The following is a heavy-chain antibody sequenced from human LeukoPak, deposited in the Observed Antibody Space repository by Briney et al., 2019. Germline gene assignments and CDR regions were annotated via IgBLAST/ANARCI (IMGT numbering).Heavy chain of an antibody. Sequence: GGSLRLSCAASGFTFSSYAMHWVRQAPGKGLEWVAVISYDGSNKYYADSVKGRFTISRDNSKNTLYLQMNSLRAEDTAVYYCASATGGYCSGGSCHFDYWGQGTLVTVSP. V-gene: IGHV3-30-3*01. CDR1: GFTFSSYA. D-gene: IGHD2-15*01. J-gene: IGHJ4*02. CDR2: ISYDGSNK. CDR3: ASATGGYCSGGSCHFDY.